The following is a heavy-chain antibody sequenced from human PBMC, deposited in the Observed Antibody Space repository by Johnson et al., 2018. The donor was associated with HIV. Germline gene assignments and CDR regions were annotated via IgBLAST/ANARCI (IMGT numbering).Heavy chain of an antibody. CDR3: ARGSYDGDAFDV. CDR2: ISYDGHIK. CDR1: GFTFKNYA. J-gene: IGHJ3*01. Sequence: QVQLVESGGGVVQPGRSLRLSCAASGFTFKNYAMHWVRQAPGERLEWVAVISYDGHIKYYADSVKGRFTISRDNSKNTLYLQMDSLRGEDTAVYYCARGSYDGDAFDVWGQGTMVTVSS. D-gene: IGHD1-26*01. V-gene: IGHV3-30*04.